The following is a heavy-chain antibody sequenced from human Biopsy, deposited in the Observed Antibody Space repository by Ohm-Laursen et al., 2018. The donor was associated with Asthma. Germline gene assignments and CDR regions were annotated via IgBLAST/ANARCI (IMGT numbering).Heavy chain of an antibody. Sequence: SVKVSCKASGFTFTNYDVHWVRQAPGQGLEWMGILKPSGGNTFFAQRFQGRVTMTNDPSTTTVYMELSSLRSDDTAVYYCSRAREADCTGGICNHYAQDGWGQGTTVTVSS. CDR2: LKPSGGNT. CDR3: SRAREADCTGGICNHYAQDG. V-gene: IGHV1-46*03. D-gene: IGHD2-8*02. J-gene: IGHJ6*02. CDR1: GFTFTNYD.